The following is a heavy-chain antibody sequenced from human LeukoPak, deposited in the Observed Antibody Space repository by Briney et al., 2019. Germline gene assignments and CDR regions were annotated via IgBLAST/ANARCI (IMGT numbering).Heavy chain of an antibody. CDR3: ARGRYYYGSGNYFDC. V-gene: IGHV4-61*02. D-gene: IGHD3-10*01. CDR2: IYTSGST. J-gene: IGHJ4*02. CDR1: GGSISSGSYY. Sequence: SETLSLTCTVSGGSISSGSYYWSWIRQPAGKGLEWIGRIYTSGSTNYKPSLKSRVTISVDTSKNQFSLKLSSVTAADTAVYYCARGRYYYGSGNYFDCWGEGTLVNVSS.